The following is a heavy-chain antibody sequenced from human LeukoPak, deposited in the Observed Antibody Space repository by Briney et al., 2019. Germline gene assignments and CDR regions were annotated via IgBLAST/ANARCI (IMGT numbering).Heavy chain of an antibody. D-gene: IGHD2-2*02. CDR3: ARSPIAVLPAAIMSLRAPSDY. V-gene: IGHV1-2*02. Sequence: ASVKVSCKASGYTFTGYYIHWVRQAPGQGLEWMGWINPKRGGANYAQKFQGRVTMTRDTSINTAYMELSSLRYDDTALYYCARSPIAVLPAAIMSLRAPSDYWGQGTLATVSS. CDR2: INPKRGGA. J-gene: IGHJ4*02. CDR1: GYTFTGYY.